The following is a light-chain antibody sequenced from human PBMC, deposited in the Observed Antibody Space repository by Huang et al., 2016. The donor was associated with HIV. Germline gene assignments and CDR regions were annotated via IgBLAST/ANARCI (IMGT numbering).Light chain of an antibody. Sequence: DIQMTQSPPTLSASVGDRVTITCRASQSITTWLARYQQKPGKAPKLLISKASNLQNGVPSRFRGSGSGTEFTLTISGLQPDDFATYYCQQLNSYSYTFGQGTKVELK. CDR3: QQLNSYSYT. V-gene: IGKV1-5*03. J-gene: IGKJ2*01. CDR2: KAS. CDR1: QSITTW.